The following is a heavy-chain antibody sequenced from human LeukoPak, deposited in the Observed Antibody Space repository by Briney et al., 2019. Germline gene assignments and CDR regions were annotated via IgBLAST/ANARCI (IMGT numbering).Heavy chain of an antibody. J-gene: IGHJ4*02. CDR3: ARIVGGAASSSD. Sequence: AASVTVSCKASGYTFTSYDINWVRQAPGQGLEWMGWMNANSGNTGYAQKFQGRVTITRNTSISTAYMDLRGLTSDDTALYYCARIVGGAASSSDWGRGTLVTVSS. V-gene: IGHV1-8*01. CDR1: GYTFTSYD. D-gene: IGHD2-15*01. CDR2: MNANSGNT.